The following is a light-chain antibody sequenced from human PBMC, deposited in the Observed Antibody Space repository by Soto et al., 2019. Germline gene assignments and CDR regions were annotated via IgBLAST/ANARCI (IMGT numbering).Light chain of an antibody. Sequence: EIVLTQSPGTLSLSPGERATLSCRASQSVSSNYLAWYQQKPGQAPRLLIYDTSNRATGIPDRFSGSGSGTDFTLTISRLEPEDFAVYYCQQYGSFPIYSFGQRTRLEIK. J-gene: IGKJ2*03. CDR3: QQYGSFPIYS. V-gene: IGKV3-20*01. CDR2: DTS. CDR1: QSVSSNY.